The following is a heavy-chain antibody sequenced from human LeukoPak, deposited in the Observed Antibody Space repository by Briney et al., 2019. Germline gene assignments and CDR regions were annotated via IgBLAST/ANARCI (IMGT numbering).Heavy chain of an antibody. Sequence: SETLSLTCTVSGGSISSYDWSWIRQPPGKGLEWIGYIYYSGSTNYNPSLKSRVTISVDTSKNQFSLKLSSVTAADTAVYYCARGLAVAGHLDYWGQGTLVTVSS. D-gene: IGHD6-19*01. CDR3: ARGLAVAGHLDY. CDR1: GGSISSYD. CDR2: IYYSGST. J-gene: IGHJ4*02. V-gene: IGHV4-59*01.